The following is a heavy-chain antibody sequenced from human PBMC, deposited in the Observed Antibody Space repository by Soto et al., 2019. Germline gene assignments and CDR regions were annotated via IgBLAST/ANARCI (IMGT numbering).Heavy chain of an antibody. J-gene: IGHJ3*02. CDR2: ISNDGIYK. CDR3: ARDFGDPHDAFDM. D-gene: IGHD2-21*01. V-gene: IGHV3-30*03. CDR1: GFTFSTCG. Sequence: QVQLVESGGGVVQPGRSLRLSCAASGFTFSTCGMHWVRQAPGKGLEWVAVISNDGIYKYYVDSVKGRFTISRDNSKNTLFLQMNSLRAEDTAVYFCARDFGDPHDAFDMWGQGTMVTVSS.